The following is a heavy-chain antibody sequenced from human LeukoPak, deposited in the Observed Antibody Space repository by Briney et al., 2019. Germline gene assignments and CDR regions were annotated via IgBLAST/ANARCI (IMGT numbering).Heavy chain of an antibody. CDR2: ISAYNGNR. CDR1: GYTFTSYG. CDR3: AREVPLYSSSWYANPLDY. D-gene: IGHD6-13*01. V-gene: IGHV1-18*04. J-gene: IGHJ4*02. Sequence: GASVKVSCKASGYTFTSYGISWVRQAPGQGLEWMGLISAYNGNRNYAQKLQGRLAMTTDTSTSTASMALRSLRSDDPAVYPCAREVPLYSSSWYANPLDYWGQGTLVTVSS.